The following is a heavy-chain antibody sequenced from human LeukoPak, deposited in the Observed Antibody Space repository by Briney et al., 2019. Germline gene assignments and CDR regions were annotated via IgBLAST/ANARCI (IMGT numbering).Heavy chain of an antibody. D-gene: IGHD3-10*01. Sequence: ASVKVSCKASGYTFTSYGISWVRQAPGQGLECMGWISAYNGNTNYAQKLQGRVTMTTDTSTSTAYMELRSLRSDDTAVYYCASEGMVRGVIISVAYWGQGTLVTVSS. CDR1: GYTFTSYG. CDR3: ASEGMVRGVIISVAY. V-gene: IGHV1-18*01. J-gene: IGHJ4*02. CDR2: ISAYNGNT.